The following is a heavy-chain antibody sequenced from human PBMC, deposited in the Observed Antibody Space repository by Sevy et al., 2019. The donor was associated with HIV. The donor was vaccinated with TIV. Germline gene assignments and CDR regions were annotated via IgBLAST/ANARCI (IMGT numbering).Heavy chain of an antibody. CDR2: ISDSSATI. D-gene: IGHD5-12*01. CDR1: GFTYS. J-gene: IGHJ4*02. V-gene: IGHV3-48*01. CDR3: ASQRGGYERLYYFDS. Sequence: GGSLRLSCVASGFTYSMNWDRQAPGKGLEWVSYISDSSATIHYADSVKGRFTISRDNAKNSLYLQMNTLRAEDTAVYYCASQRGGYERLYYFDSWGQGTLVTVSS.